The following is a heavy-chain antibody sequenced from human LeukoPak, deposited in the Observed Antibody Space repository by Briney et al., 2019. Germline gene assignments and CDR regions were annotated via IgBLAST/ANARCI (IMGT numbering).Heavy chain of an antibody. CDR3: GFSGGYYEEDLLPTIDH. CDR1: GGSFSGYY. V-gene: IGHV4-34*01. CDR2: INHSGST. D-gene: IGHD3-22*01. Sequence: PSETLSLTCAVYGGSFSGYYWSWIRQPPGKGLEWIGEINHSGSTNYNPSLKSRVTISVDTSKTQFSLKLSSVTAADTAVYYCGFSGGYYEEDLLPTIDHWGQGTLVTVSS. J-gene: IGHJ4*02.